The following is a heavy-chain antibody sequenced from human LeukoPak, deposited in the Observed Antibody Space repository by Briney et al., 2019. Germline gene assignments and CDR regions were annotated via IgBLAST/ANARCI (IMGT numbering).Heavy chain of an antibody. CDR3: ARKKRTYYYDSSGYSDAFDI. CDR1: GYSFTSYW. J-gene: IGHJ3*02. D-gene: IGHD3-22*01. V-gene: IGHV5-51*01. CDR2: IYPGDSDT. Sequence: GESLKISCKGSGYSFTSYWIGWVRQMPGKGLEWMGIIYPGDSDTRYSPSFQGQVTISADKSISTAYLQWSSLKASDTAMYYCARKKRTYYYDSSGYSDAFDIWGQGTMVTVSS.